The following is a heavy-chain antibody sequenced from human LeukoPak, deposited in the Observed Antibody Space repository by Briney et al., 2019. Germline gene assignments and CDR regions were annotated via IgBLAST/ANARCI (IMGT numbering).Heavy chain of an antibody. CDR3: ARDFCSTSCNLGY. J-gene: IGHJ4*02. V-gene: IGHV1-69*13. D-gene: IGHD2-2*01. CDR2: IIPIFGTA. Sequence: SVKVSCKASGGTFSSYAISWVRQAPGQGLEWMGGIIPIFGTANYAQKFQGRVTITADESTSTAYMELSSLRSEDTAVYYCARDFCSTSCNLGYWGQGTLVTVSS. CDR1: GGTFSSYA.